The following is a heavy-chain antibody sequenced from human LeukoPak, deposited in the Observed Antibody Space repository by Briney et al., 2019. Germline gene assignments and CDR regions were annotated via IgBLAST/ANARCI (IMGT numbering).Heavy chain of an antibody. CDR3: ARNWNDVFDY. CDR2: ISSSGSTI. V-gene: IGHV3-48*03. J-gene: IGHJ4*02. D-gene: IGHD1-1*01. Sequence: GGSLRLSCAASGFTFSSYEMNWVRQAPGKGLEWVSYISSSGSTIYYADSVKGRFTISRDNAKNSLYLQMNSLRAEDTAVYYCARNWNDVFDYWGQGTLVTVSS. CDR1: GFTFSSYE.